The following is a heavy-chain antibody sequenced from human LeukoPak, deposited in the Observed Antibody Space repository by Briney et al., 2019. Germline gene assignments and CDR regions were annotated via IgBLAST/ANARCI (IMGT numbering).Heavy chain of an antibody. CDR1: GGTFSSYA. V-gene: IGHV1-69*13. CDR2: IIPIFGTA. D-gene: IGHD2-15*01. J-gene: IGHJ6*02. CDR3: ARVGVVVAANRFHYYGMDV. Sequence: SVKVSCKASGGTFSSYAISRVRQAPGQGLEWMGGIIPIFGTANYAQKFQGRVTITADESTSTAYMELSSLRSEDTAVYYCARVGVVVAANRFHYYGMDVWGQGTTVTVSS.